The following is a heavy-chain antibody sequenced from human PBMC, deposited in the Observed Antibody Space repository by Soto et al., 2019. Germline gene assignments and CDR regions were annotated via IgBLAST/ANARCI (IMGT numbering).Heavy chain of an antibody. J-gene: IGHJ5*01. V-gene: IGHV1-69*12. D-gene: IGHD5-18*01. CDR1: GGSFRSYA. CDR3: AYSANHRYFFDS. CDR2: IIPIFGTP. Sequence: QVQLVQSGAEVKKPGSSVKVSCKASGGSFRSYAVNWVRQAPGQGLECLGGIIPIFGTPNYAQKFHGRVSITADESTSTVYMDLISLSSEDTAVYYLAYSANHRYFFDSWGQGTLVTVSS.